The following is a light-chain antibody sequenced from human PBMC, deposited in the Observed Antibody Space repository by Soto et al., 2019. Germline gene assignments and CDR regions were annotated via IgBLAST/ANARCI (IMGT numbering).Light chain of an antibody. CDR3: LQDYNYPRT. V-gene: IGKV1-6*01. Sequence: AIQMTQSPSSLSASVEDRVTITCRASQGIRNDLGWYQQKPGKAPKLLIYAASRLQSEVPSRFRGSGSGTDFTLTISSLQPEYCGNYDCLQDYNYPRTFGQGTKVEIK. CDR2: AAS. CDR1: QGIRND. J-gene: IGKJ2*01.